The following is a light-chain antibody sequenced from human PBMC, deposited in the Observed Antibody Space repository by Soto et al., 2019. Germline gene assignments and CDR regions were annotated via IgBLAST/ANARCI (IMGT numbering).Light chain of an antibody. Sequence: DIQMTQSPSTLSASVGARVTITCRASQSFSGTLAWYQQKPGKAPKLLIYDASSLERGVPSSFSGSGSGTEFTLTISSLQPDDFATYYCQQYDTYSRTFGQGTKVDIK. CDR2: DAS. V-gene: IGKV1-5*01. CDR3: QQYDTYSRT. J-gene: IGKJ1*01. CDR1: QSFSGT.